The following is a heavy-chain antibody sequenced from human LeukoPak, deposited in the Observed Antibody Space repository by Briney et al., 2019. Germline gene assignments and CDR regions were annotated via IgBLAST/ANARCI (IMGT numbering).Heavy chain of an antibody. Sequence: GGSLRLSCAASGFTFDDYAMHWVRQAPGKGLEWVSGISWNSGSIGYADSVKGRFTISRDNAKNSLYLQMNSLRAEDTAVYYCAKGGWNFGFDPWGQGTLVTVSS. V-gene: IGHV3-9*01. D-gene: IGHD1-7*01. J-gene: IGHJ5*02. CDR3: AKGGWNFGFDP. CDR1: GFTFDDYA. CDR2: ISWNSGSI.